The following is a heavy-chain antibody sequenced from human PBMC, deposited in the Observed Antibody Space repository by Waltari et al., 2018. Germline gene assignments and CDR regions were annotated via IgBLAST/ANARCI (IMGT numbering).Heavy chain of an antibody. Sequence: QVQLIQSGAEVRQPGAAVKVSCKVSGSTLSALHLHGVRQGPGKGLEWLGGFDPERGETLYAQTFQGKVTLTEDTSINTAYMEVSSLRSDDTAVYFCAAGPGPAGFYFYYYLHVWGKGTTVTVAS. J-gene: IGHJ6*03. CDR2: FDPERGET. CDR1: GSTLSALH. CDR3: AAGPGPAGFYFYYYLHV. D-gene: IGHD6-13*01. V-gene: IGHV1-24*01.